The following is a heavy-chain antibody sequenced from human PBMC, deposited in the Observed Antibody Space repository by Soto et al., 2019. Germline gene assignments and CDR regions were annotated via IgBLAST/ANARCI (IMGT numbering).Heavy chain of an antibody. CDR3: ARSRRQVVYNGMDV. CDR1: GYTFTGYY. J-gene: IGHJ6*02. D-gene: IGHD6-6*01. Sequence: ASVKVSCKXSGYTFTGYYMHWVRQAPGQGLEWMGWINPNSGGTNYAQKFQGRVTMTRDTSISTAYMELSRLRSDDTAVYYCARSRRQVVYNGMDVWGQGTTVTVSS. CDR2: INPNSGGT. V-gene: IGHV1-2*02.